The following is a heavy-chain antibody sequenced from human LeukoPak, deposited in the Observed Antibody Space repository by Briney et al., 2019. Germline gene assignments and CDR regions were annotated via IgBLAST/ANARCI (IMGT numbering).Heavy chain of an antibody. CDR1: GASISNSAYY. V-gene: IGHV4-39*01. J-gene: IGHJ5*02. D-gene: IGHD3-3*01. CDR2: VRYSGST. Sequence: KPSETLSLTCTVSGASISNSAYYWLWIRQPPGEGLECIGTVRYSGSTFYNPSLKSRVNISVDTSKNQFSLQLSSVTAADTAVYYCARLFFVIDTWGQGTLVTVSS. CDR3: ARLFFVIDT.